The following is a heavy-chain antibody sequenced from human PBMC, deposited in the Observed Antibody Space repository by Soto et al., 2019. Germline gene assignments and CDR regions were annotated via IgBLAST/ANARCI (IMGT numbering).Heavy chain of an antibody. Sequence: SGPTLVNPTQTLTLTCTFSGFELSLSADGTRVSWIRQPPWKALEWLARIDWDNDKFYSTSLKSRLTISKDTSKNQVVLTMTNMDPVDTATYYCARTARRDGYNYGMDVWGQGTRVTVSS. CDR3: ARTARRDGYNYGMDV. CDR1: GFELSLSADGTR. CDR2: IDWDNDK. D-gene: IGHD2-21*01. J-gene: IGHJ6*02. V-gene: IGHV2-70*04.